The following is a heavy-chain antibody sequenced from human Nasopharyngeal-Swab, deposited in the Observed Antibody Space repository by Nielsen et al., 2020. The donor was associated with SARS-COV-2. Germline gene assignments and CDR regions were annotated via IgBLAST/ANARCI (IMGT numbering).Heavy chain of an antibody. Sequence: AAVKVSCKASGYSVTSYGIRWVRQAPAQGLEWMGWISAYNGNTNYAQKPQGRVTMTTDTSTSTAYMELRSLRSDDTAVYYCARGRRYYYDSSGPLADFDYWGQGTLVTVSS. CDR1: GYSVTSYG. CDR3: ARGRRYYYDSSGPLADFDY. CDR2: ISAYNGNT. D-gene: IGHD3-22*01. V-gene: IGHV1-18*01. J-gene: IGHJ4*02.